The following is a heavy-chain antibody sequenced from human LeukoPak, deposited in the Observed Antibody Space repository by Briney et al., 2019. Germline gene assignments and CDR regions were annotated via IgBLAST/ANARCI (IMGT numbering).Heavy chain of an antibody. CDR2: ISSGSTYI. D-gene: IGHD3-10*01. J-gene: IGHJ3*02. CDR3: AREVGRGSGSGDAFDI. V-gene: IGHV3-21*06. CDR1: GFTFSSYS. Sequence: GGSLRLSCAASGFTFSSYSMNWVRQAPGKGLEWVSSISSGSTYIYYADSMKGRFTISRDNAKNSLYLQMNSLRAEDTAVYYCAREVGRGSGSGDAFDIWGQGTMVTVSS.